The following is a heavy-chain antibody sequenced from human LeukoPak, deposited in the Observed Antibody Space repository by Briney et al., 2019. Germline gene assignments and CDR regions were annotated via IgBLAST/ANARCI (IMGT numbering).Heavy chain of an antibody. CDR3: ARTVFGVVIGFDY. Sequence: SWIRQPPGKGLEWIGYMYYSGSTYYNPSLKSRVTISVDTSKNQFSLKLSSVTVADTAVYFCARTVFGVVIGFDYWGQGALVTVSS. V-gene: IGHV4-30-4*08. D-gene: IGHD3-3*01. CDR2: MYYSGST. J-gene: IGHJ4*02.